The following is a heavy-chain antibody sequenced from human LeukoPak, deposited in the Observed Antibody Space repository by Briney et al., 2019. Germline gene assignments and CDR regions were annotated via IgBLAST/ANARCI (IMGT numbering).Heavy chain of an antibody. J-gene: IGHJ4*02. V-gene: IGHV3-23*01. CDR1: GFTFSSYA. Sequence: PGGSLRLSCAASGFTFSSYAMSWVRQAPGKGLEWVSAISGSGGSTYYADSVKGRFTISRDNAKNSLYLQMNSLRAEDTAVYYCARGSRITMVRGVIIVNYFDYWGQGTLVTVSS. CDR2: ISGSGGST. D-gene: IGHD3-10*01. CDR3: ARGSRITMVRGVIIVNYFDY.